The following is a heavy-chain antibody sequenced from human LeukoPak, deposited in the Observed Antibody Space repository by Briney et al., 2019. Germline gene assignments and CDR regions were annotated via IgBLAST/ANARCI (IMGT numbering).Heavy chain of an antibody. CDR1: GFTFSSHA. V-gene: IGHV3-23*01. J-gene: IGHJ4*02. CDR2: ISGSGAGT. D-gene: IGHD3-22*01. Sequence: PGGSLRLSCAASGFTFSSHAMSWVRQAPGEGLEWVSIISGSGAGTYYADSVKGRFTISRDNSKNTLYLQMNSLGAEDTAIYYCAKQCGPYYDSSAYYSDSWGQGTQVTVSS. CDR3: AKQCGPYYDSSAYYSDS.